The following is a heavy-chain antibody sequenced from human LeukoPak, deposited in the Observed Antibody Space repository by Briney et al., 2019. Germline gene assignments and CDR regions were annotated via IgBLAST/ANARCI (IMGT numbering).Heavy chain of an antibody. D-gene: IGHD6-19*01. Sequence: HPGGALRLSCAASGFTFSRYWLHWVRQAPGKGLVWVSRINSDGSTASCADSVKGRFIISRDNAKNTLYLQMNSLRAEDTAVYYCVRAVAGAFDYWGQGTLVTVSS. CDR2: INSDGSTA. CDR3: VRAVAGAFDY. CDR1: GFTFSRYW. V-gene: IGHV3-74*01. J-gene: IGHJ4*02.